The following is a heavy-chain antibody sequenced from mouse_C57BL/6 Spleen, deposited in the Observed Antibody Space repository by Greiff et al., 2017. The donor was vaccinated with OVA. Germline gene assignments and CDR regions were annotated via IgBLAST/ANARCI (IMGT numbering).Heavy chain of an antibody. D-gene: IGHD2-5*01. J-gene: IGHJ3*01. CDR3: TGYSNYGFAY. Sequence: EVKLMESGEGLVKPGGSLKLSCAASGFTFSSYAMSWVRQTPEKRLEWVAYISSGGDYIYYADTVKGRFTISRDNARNTLYLQMSSRKSEDTAMYYCTGYSNYGFAYWGQGTLVTVSA. CDR1: GFTFSSYA. V-gene: IGHV5-9-1*02. CDR2: ISSGGDYI.